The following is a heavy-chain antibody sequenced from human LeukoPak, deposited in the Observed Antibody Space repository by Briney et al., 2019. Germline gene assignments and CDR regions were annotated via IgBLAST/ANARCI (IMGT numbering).Heavy chain of an antibody. D-gene: IGHD4-17*01. J-gene: IGHJ4*02. Sequence: GGSLRLSCAASGFTFSSYSMNWVRQAPGKGLEWVSSISSSSSYIYYADSVKGRFTISRDNAKNSLYLQMNSLRAEDTAVYYCARDTADQDGHNSFDYWGQGTLVTVSS. CDR3: ARDTADQDGHNSFDY. CDR1: GFTFSSYS. V-gene: IGHV3-21*01. CDR2: ISSSSSYI.